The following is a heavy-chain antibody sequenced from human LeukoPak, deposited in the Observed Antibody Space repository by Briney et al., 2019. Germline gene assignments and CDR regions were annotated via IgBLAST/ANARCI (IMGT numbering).Heavy chain of an antibody. D-gene: IGHD2-2*01. CDR3: TRGAGTSWFDY. V-gene: IGHV1-2*02. J-gene: IGHJ4*02. CDR1: GYTFTVNY. Sequence: ASVKVPCKPSGYTFTVNYLHWVRQAPGQGLEWVGWMNPNSGVTGYAQNFQGRVTMTRDTSISTAYMGLSSLTSDDTAVYYCTRGAGTSWFDYWGQGSLVTVSS. CDR2: MNPNSGVT.